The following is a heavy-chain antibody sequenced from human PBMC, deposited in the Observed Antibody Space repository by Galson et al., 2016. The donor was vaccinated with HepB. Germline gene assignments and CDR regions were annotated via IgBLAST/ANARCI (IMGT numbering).Heavy chain of an antibody. V-gene: IGHV1-3*01. D-gene: IGHD1-26*01. CDR3: LRDTSIAWFDP. CDR1: GYTFTSYA. CDR2: INAGNGNT. J-gene: IGHJ5*02. Sequence: SVKVSCKASGYTFTSYAMHWVRQAPGQRLEWMGWINAGNGNTKYSQKFKGRVTITRDTSASTAYMEMSSLRSEDTAVYYCLRDTSIAWFDPWGQGTLVTVSS.